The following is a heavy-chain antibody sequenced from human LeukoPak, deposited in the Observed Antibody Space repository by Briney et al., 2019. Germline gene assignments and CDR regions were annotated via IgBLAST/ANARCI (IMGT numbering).Heavy chain of an antibody. CDR2: IKQDGSEK. D-gene: IGHD2/OR15-2a*01. V-gene: IGHV3-7*01. CDR1: GFTFSSYW. CDR3: AGVGILYAFDI. Sequence: PGGSLRLSCAASGFTFSSYWMSWVRQAPGKGLEWVANIKQDGSEKYYVDSVKGRFTISRDNAKNSLYLQMNSLRAEDTAVYYCAGVGILYAFDIWGQGTMVTVSS. J-gene: IGHJ3*02.